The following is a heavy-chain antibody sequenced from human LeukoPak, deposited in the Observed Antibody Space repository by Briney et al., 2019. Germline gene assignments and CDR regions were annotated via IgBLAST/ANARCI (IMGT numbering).Heavy chain of an antibody. D-gene: IGHD3-10*01. J-gene: IGHJ3*02. Sequence: SDTLSLTCTVSGYSISSENWWGWIRQPPGKGLEWIGYIYYSGSTSHNPSPSLTSRVTMSVDTSKNQFSLKLSSVTAFDTAVYYCARTRFDAFDIWGQGTMVTVSS. CDR2: IYYSGST. CDR1: GYSISSENW. V-gene: IGHV4-28*06. CDR3: ARTRFDAFDI.